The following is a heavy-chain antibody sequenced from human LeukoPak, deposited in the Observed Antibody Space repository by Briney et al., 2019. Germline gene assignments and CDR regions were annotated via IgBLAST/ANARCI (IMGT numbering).Heavy chain of an antibody. V-gene: IGHV3-7*01. CDR2: LRPDGSDK. J-gene: IGHJ5*02. D-gene: IGHD3-3*01. Sequence: GGSLRLSCAASGFTFSSYGMSWVRQAPGKGLEWVANLRPDGSDKYYADSVKGRFTISRDNAKNSLYLQMNGLRADDTAIYYCARDAYDDASESWGQGTLVTVSS. CDR3: ARDAYDDASES. CDR1: GFTFSSYG.